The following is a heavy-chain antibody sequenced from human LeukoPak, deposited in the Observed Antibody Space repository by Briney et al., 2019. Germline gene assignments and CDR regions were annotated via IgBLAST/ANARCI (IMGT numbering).Heavy chain of an antibody. CDR3: AVSISSWYYFDY. CDR1: GGSISSYY. Sequence: SETLSLTCTVSGGSISSYYWSWIRQPPGKGLEWIGRTYTSGSTNYNPSLKSRVTMSVDTSKNQFSLKLSPVTAADTAVYYCAVSISSWYYFDYWGQGTLVTVSS. CDR2: TYTSGST. D-gene: IGHD6-13*01. V-gene: IGHV4-4*07. J-gene: IGHJ4*02.